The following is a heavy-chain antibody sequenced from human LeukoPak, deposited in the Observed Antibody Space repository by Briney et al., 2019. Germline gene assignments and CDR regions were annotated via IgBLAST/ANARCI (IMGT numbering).Heavy chain of an antibody. CDR2: INAGNGNT. CDR1: GYTFTSYA. Sequence: ASVKVSCKASGYTFTSYAMHWVRQAPGQRLEWMGWINAGNGNTKYSQKFQGRVTITRDTSASTAYMELSSLRSEDTAVYYCATASGYYDFWSGYCGGLDYWGQGTLVTVSS. V-gene: IGHV1-3*01. J-gene: IGHJ4*02. D-gene: IGHD3-3*01. CDR3: ATASGYYDFWSGYCGGLDY.